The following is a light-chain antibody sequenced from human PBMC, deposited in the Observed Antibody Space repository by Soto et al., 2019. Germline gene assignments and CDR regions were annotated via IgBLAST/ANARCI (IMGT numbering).Light chain of an antibody. J-gene: IGLJ1*01. CDR2: EVN. V-gene: IGLV2-23*02. Sequence: QSALTQPASVSGSPGQSITISCTGTRSDIGSYNLVSWYQQHPDKAPKLVIFEVNKRPSGVSNRFSASKSGNTASLTISGLQAEDEADYFCCSYASVTAYVFGSGTKLTV. CDR3: CSYASVTAYV. CDR1: RSDIGSYNL.